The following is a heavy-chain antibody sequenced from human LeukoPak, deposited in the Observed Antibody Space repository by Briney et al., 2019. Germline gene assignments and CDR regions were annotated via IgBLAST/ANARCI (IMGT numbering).Heavy chain of an antibody. D-gene: IGHD5-12*01. Sequence: PGGSLRLSCAASGFTISSYEMNWVRQAPGKGLEWVSYISSSGSTIYYADSVKGRFTISRDNAKNSLYLQMNSLRAEDTAVYYCARGQYDYNYFDYWGQGTLVTVSS. V-gene: IGHV3-48*03. CDR3: ARGQYDYNYFDY. CDR2: ISSSGSTI. CDR1: GFTISSYE. J-gene: IGHJ4*02.